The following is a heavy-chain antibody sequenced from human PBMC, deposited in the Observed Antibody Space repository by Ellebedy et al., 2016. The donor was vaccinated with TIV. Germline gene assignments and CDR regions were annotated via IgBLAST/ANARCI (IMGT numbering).Heavy chain of an antibody. CDR3: ARQAYYTDYAFDS. CDR1: GDSIYKNTYY. J-gene: IGHJ5*01. Sequence: SETLSLXXTVSGDSIYKNTYYWAWIRQPPGKGLEWIGSIYYSGNTNYNPSLKSRVTISVDTSKNHFSLRLTSVTAADTAVYYCARQAYYTDYAFDSWGQGTLVTVSS. D-gene: IGHD4-11*01. CDR2: IYYSGNT. V-gene: IGHV4-39*01.